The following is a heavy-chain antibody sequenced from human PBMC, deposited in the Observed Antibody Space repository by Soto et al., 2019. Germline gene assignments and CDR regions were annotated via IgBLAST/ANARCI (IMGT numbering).Heavy chain of an antibody. Sequence: WASVKVSCKASGYTFTSYYMHWVRQAPGQGLEWMGIINPSGGSTSYAQKFQGRVTMTRDTSTSTVYMELSSLRSEDMAVYYCARGSTSTVVANWFDPWGQGTLVTVSS. CDR3: ARGSTSTVVANWFDP. D-gene: IGHD2-21*01. J-gene: IGHJ5*02. CDR1: GYTFTSYY. CDR2: INPSGGST. V-gene: IGHV1-46*01.